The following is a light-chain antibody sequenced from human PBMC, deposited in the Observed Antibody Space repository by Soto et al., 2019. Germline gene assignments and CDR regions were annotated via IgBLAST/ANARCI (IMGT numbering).Light chain of an antibody. CDR2: RAS. V-gene: IGKV1-5*03. J-gene: IGKJ1*01. Sequence: DIQMTQSPSTLSASVGDRVTITCRASQTISSSLAWSHQKPGKAPKPLLYRASSLESGVPARFIGSGSGTEFTLTIIRLQPDDFATYFCQPIATFGQGTKVEIK. CDR3: QPIAT. CDR1: QTISSS.